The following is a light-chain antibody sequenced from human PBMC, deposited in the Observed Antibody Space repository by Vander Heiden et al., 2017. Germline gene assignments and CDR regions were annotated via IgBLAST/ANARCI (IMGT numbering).Light chain of an antibody. CDR1: GSNFGAGYD. Sequence: QSVLTPPPSVSGAPGQRVTISCTGSGSNFGAGYDVHWYQHLPGTAPKLLIYVNNNRPSGVPDRFSGSKSGTSASLAITGLQAEDEADYYCQSYDSSLSGVLFGGGTKLTVL. J-gene: IGLJ2*01. V-gene: IGLV1-40*01. CDR2: VNN. CDR3: QSYDSSLSGVL.